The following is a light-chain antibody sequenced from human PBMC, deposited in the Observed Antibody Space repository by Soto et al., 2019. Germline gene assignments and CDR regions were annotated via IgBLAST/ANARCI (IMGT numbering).Light chain of an antibody. CDR3: MQTLQTPFT. J-gene: IGKJ3*01. CDR1: QSLLNSNGYY. CDR2: LGS. Sequence: DIVMTQSPLYLPVTPGEPASISCRSTQSLLNSNGYYSDWYRQKPVQSPQLLIYLGSNRASGVPDRVSGSGSGTDFILKINRVEAEDVGVYYCMQTLQTPFTFGPGTKVDLK. V-gene: IGKV2-28*01.